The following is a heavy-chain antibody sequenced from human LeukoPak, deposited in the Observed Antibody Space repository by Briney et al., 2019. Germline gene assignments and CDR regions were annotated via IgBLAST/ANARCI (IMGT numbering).Heavy chain of an antibody. V-gene: IGHV4-59*01. J-gene: IGHJ6*03. D-gene: IGHD6-19*01. Sequence: SETLSLTYTVSGGSISSYYWSWIRQPPGKGLEWIGYIYYSGSTNYNPSLKSRVTISVDTSKNQFSLKLSSVTAADTAVYYCARVGSSGWYYMDVWGKGTTVTVSS. CDR2: IYYSGST. CDR1: GGSISSYY. CDR3: ARVGSSGWYYMDV.